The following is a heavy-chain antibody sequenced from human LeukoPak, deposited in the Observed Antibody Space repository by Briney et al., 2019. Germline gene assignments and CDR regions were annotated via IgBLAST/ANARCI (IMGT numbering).Heavy chain of an antibody. V-gene: IGHV4-59*08. J-gene: IGHJ4*02. CDR3: ARQAGRVATYYFDY. Sequence: SETLSLTCTVSGGSISSYYWSWIRQPPGKGLEWIGYIYYSGSTNYNPSLKSRVTISVDTSKNQFSLKLSSVTAADTAVYYCARQAGRVATYYFDYWGQGTLVTVSS. CDR1: GGSISSYY. D-gene: IGHD2-15*01. CDR2: IYYSGST.